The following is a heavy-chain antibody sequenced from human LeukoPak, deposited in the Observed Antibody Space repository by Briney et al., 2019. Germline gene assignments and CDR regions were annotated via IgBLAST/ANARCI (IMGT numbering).Heavy chain of an antibody. CDR1: GGSFSGYY. D-gene: IGHD3-3*01. J-gene: IGHJ4*02. Sequence: SETLSLTCAAYGGSFSGYYWSWIRQPPGKGLEWIGEINHSGSTNYNPSLKSRVTISVDTSKNQFSLKLSSVTAADTAVYYCARAKGRITIFGVATDYWGQGTLVTVSS. V-gene: IGHV4-34*01. CDR3: ARAKGRITIFGVATDY. CDR2: INHSGST.